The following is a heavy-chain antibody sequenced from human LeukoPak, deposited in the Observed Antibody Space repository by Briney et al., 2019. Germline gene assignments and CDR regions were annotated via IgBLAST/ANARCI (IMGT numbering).Heavy chain of an antibody. CDR2: INPNSGGT. D-gene: IGHD3-22*01. CDR1: GYTFTGYY. V-gene: IGHV1-2*02. Sequence: ASVKVSCKASGYTFTGYYMHWVRQAPGQGLERMGWINPNSGGTNYAQKFQGRVTMTRDTSISTAYMELSRLRSDDTAVYYCARAHYYDSSGSFDYWGQGTLVTVSS. CDR3: ARAHYYDSSGSFDY. J-gene: IGHJ4*02.